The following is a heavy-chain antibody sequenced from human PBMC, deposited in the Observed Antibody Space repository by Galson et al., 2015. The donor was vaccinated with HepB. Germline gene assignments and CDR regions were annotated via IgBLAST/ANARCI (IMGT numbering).Heavy chain of an antibody. V-gene: IGHV4-4*07. CDR2: IYSNGNT. D-gene: IGHD3-10*01. Sequence: LSLTCSVSDGSFTTYSRSWWSWIRQPAGQGLEWTGHIYSNGNTNYNPSFRSRVSISIDTSKNQFSLKLTSVTAADTALYYCARESPRVSRSLDSWGQGILVTVPS. J-gene: IGHJ4*02. CDR3: ARESPRVSRSLDS. CDR1: DGSFTTYS.